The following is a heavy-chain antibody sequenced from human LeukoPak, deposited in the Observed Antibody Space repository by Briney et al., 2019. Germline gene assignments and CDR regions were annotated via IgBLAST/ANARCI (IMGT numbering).Heavy chain of an antibody. Sequence: PSETLSLTCVVSGYSISRGSYWGWIRQPPGKGLEWIGSIYRSGSTYYNPSLKTRVTISVDTSKNQFSLKLSSVTAADTAVYYCARAPYDYGDYDYWGQGTLVTVSS. D-gene: IGHD4-17*01. CDR3: ARAPYDYGDYDY. J-gene: IGHJ4*02. CDR1: GYSISRGSY. V-gene: IGHV4-38-2*01. CDR2: IYRSGST.